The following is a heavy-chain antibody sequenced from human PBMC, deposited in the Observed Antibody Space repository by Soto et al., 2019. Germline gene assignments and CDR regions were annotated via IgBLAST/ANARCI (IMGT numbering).Heavy chain of an antibody. J-gene: IGHJ6*02. D-gene: IGHD3-3*01. CDR3: AKDRRYYDFWSAYHLWYYYGMDV. V-gene: IGHV3-30*18. CDR2: ISYDGSNK. CDR1: GFTFSSHG. Sequence: GGSLRLSCAASGFTFSSHGMHWVRQAPGKGLEWVAVISYDGSNKYYADSVKGRFTISRDNSKNTLYLQMNSVRAEDTAVYYCAKDRRYYDFWSAYHLWYYYGMDVWGQGTTVTVSS.